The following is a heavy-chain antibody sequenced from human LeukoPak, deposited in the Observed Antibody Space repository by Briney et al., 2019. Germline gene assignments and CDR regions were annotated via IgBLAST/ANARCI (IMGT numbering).Heavy chain of an antibody. CDR2: IDWDGDK. V-gene: IGHV2-70*11. CDR3: ARTRCSGSGRFPFDY. D-gene: IGHD2-15*01. CDR1: GFSLTTTGVC. Sequence: SGPALVKPTQTLTLTCTFSGFSLTTTGVCVTWIRQPPGKALEWLARIDWDGDKYYSTSLKTRLTISKDTSKNQVVLTMTNMDPVDTATYYCARTRCSGSGRFPFDYWGQGTLVTVSS. J-gene: IGHJ4*02.